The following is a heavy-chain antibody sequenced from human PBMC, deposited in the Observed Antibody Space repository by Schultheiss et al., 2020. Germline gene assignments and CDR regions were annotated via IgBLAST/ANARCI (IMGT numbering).Heavy chain of an antibody. CDR2: ISYDGSNK. CDR1: GFTFSSYA. D-gene: IGHD2-2*01. Sequence: GESLRLSCAASGFTFSSYAMSWVRQAPGKGLEWVAVISYDGSNKYYADSVKGRFTISRDNAKNSLYLQMNSLRAEDTAVYYCARVVRYCSSTSCSNWFDPWGLGTLVTVSS. CDR3: ARVVRYCSSTSCSNWFDP. J-gene: IGHJ5*02. V-gene: IGHV3-30*03.